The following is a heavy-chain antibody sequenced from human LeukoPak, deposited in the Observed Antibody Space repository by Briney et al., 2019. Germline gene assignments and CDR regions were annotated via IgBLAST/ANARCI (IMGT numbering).Heavy chain of an antibody. D-gene: IGHD6-13*01. CDR3: ARAQPTSSWTGFNI. Sequence: GGSLRLSCAASGFTFSNYVMHWVRQAPGKGLEWVAIIWFDGTNKYYADSVKGRFTISRDNFKDALYLQMDSLGAEDTAVYYCARAQPTSSWTGFNIWGQGTMVTVSS. J-gene: IGHJ3*02. V-gene: IGHV3-33*01. CDR1: GFTFSNYV. CDR2: IWFDGTNK.